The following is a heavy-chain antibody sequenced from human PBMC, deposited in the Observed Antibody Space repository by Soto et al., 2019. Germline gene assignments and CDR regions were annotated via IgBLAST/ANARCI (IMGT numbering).Heavy chain of an antibody. CDR3: AREDTAMDSFDY. V-gene: IGHV3-23*01. CDR2: ISGSGGAT. D-gene: IGHD5-18*01. J-gene: IGHJ4*02. CDR1: GFIPSSYA. Sequence: GSLRLSCVVSGFIPSSYAMSWVRQAPGKGLEWVSGISGSGGATSYADSVKGRFTISRDNSKNTLYLQMNSLRAEDTAVYYCAREDTAMDSFDYWGQGTLVTVSS.